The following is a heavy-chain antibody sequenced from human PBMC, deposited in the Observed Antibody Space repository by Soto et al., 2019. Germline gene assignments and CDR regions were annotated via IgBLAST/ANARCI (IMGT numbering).Heavy chain of an antibody. J-gene: IGHJ4*02. CDR3: AIYNSYAIDY. Sequence: PSETLSLPCPVSGTSISSYYWSWIRQPPGKGLEWIANIHYSGTTNYNPSLARSGTHAFDTANNQFSLKMTSVTAADRAMYFCAIYNSYAIDYLGLGTLVTVSS. CDR2: IHYSGTT. CDR1: GTSISSYY. V-gene: IGHV4-59*01. D-gene: IGHD2-8*01.